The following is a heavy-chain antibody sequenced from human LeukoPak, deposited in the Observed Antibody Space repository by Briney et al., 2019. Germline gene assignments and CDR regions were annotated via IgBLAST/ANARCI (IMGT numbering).Heavy chain of an antibody. CDR2: ISYDGSNK. D-gene: IGHD3-22*01. V-gene: IGHV3-30*18. J-gene: IGHJ4*02. Sequence: GGSLRLSCVASGFTFRSYAMSWVRQAPGKGLEWVAVISYDGSNKYYADSVKGRFTISRDNSKNTLYLQMNSLRAEDTAVYYCAKGDYYDSSGYAYWGQGTLVTVSS. CDR3: AKGDYYDSSGYAY. CDR1: GFTFRSYA.